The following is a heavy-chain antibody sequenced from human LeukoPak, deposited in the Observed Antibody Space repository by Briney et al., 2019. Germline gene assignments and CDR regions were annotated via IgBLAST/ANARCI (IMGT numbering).Heavy chain of an antibody. CDR1: GFTFSGYG. J-gene: IGHJ4*02. D-gene: IGHD7-27*01. Sequence: PGGSLRLSCAASGFTFSGYGMHWVRQAPGKGLGWVAFIRYDGSNKYCADSVKGRFTISRDNSKNTLYLQMNSLRAEDTAVYYCAKDRGLTGDLRGFDYWGQGTLVTVSS. V-gene: IGHV3-30*02. CDR2: IRYDGSNK. CDR3: AKDRGLTGDLRGFDY.